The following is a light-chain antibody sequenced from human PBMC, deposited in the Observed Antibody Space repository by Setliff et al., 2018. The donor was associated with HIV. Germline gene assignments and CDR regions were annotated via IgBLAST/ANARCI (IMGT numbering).Light chain of an antibody. J-gene: IGLJ3*02. V-gene: IGLV2-14*01. CDR1: SSDVGGYPY. CDR3: SSYTRSSTLV. CDR2: EVS. Sequence: QSVLTQPASVSGSPGQSVTISCTGTSSDVGGYPYVSWYQQYPGKVPKLMIYEVSNRPSGVSNRFSGSKSANMASLTISGLQAEDEADYYCSSYTRSSTLVFGGGTKVTVL.